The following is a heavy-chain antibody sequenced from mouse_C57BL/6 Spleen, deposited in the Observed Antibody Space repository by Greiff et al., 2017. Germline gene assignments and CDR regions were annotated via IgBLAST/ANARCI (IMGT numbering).Heavy chain of an antibody. V-gene: IGHV1-19*01. J-gene: IGHJ4*01. CDR2: INPYNGGT. CDR1: GYTFTDYY. D-gene: IGHD3-2*02. Sequence: VQLQQSGPVLVKPGASVKMSCKASGYTFTDYYMNWVKQSHGKSLEWIGVINPYNGGTSYNQKFKGKATLTVDKSSSTAYMELNSLTSEDSAVYYCAREKRGQLRSADYWGQGTSVTVSS. CDR3: AREKRGQLRSADY.